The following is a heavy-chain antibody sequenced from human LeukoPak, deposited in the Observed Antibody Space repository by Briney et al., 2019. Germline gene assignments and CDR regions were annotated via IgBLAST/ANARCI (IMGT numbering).Heavy chain of an antibody. CDR3: ARLTIEVAGTRDY. CDR1: GFTFSSYW. V-gene: IGHV3-48*04. D-gene: IGHD6-19*01. Sequence: PGGSLRLSCAASGFTFSSYWMSWVRQAPGKGLEWVSYISSSSSTIYYADSVKGRFTISRDNAKNSLYLQMNSLRAEDTAVYYCARLTIEVAGTRDYWGQGTLVTVSS. CDR2: ISSSSSTI. J-gene: IGHJ4*02.